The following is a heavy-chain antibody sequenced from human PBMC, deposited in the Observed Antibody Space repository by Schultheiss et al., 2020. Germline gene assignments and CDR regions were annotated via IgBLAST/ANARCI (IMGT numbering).Heavy chain of an antibody. CDR3: AGGQDIVVVPAAMSAFDI. CDR1: GGSFSGYY. Sequence: SETLSLTCAVYGGSFSGYYWSWIRQPPGKGLEWIGEINHSGSTNYNPSLKSRVTISVDTSKNQFSLKLSSVTAADTAVYYCAGGQDIVVVPAAMSAFDIWGQGTMVTGSS. CDR2: INHSGST. J-gene: IGHJ3*02. V-gene: IGHV4-34*01. D-gene: IGHD2-2*01.